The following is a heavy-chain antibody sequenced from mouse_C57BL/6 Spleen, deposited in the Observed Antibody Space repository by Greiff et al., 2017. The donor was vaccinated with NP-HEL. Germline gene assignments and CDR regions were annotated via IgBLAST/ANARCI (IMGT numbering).Heavy chain of an antibody. V-gene: IGHV1-81*01. J-gene: IGHJ1*03. CDR2: IYPRSGNT. CDR3: ARGYYGSSLLWYFDV. Sequence: VQLQQSGAELARPGASVKLSCKASGYTFTSYGISWVKQRTGQGLEWIGEIYPRSGNTYYNEKFKGKATLTADKSSSTAYMELRSLTSEDSAVYFCARGYYGSSLLWYFDVWGTGTTVTVSS. D-gene: IGHD1-1*01. CDR1: GYTFTSYG.